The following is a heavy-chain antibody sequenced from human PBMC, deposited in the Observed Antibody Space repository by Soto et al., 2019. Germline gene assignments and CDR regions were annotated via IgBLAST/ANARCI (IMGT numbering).Heavy chain of an antibody. CDR1: GFTFSSYW. V-gene: IGHV3-74*01. D-gene: IGHD3-10*02. CDR2: INSDGSST. CDR3: ARALAYLRGEYYYYFYGMVG. J-gene: IGHJ6*02. Sequence: PGGSLRLSCAASGFTFSSYWMHWVRQAPGKGLVWVSRINSDGSSTSYAVSVKGRFTISRDNAKNTLYLQMNSLRAEDTAVYYCARALAYLRGEYYYYFYGMVGWGQGTTVTVSS.